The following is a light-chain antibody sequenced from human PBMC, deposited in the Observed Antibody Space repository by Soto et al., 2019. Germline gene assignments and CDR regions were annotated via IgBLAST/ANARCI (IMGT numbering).Light chain of an antibody. J-gene: IGKJ3*01. CDR1: QSVSSNY. Sequence: EIVLTQSPGTLSLSPGERATISCRASQSVSSNYLVWYQQKPGQAPRLLIYGGSSRATGIPDRFSGSGSGTDFTLTISRLEPEDVAVYYCQQFDTSFTFGPGTKVDIK. V-gene: IGKV3-20*01. CDR2: GGS. CDR3: QQFDTSFT.